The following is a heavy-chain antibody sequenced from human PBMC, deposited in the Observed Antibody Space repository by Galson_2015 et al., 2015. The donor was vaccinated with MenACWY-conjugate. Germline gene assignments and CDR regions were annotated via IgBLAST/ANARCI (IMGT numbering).Heavy chain of an antibody. CDR1: DFSLSDYY. D-gene: IGHD5-18*01. Sequence: SLSLSCAASDFSLSDYYLGWIRQAPGKGLEWVSYISSSSRFISYADSVKGRFTISRDNAKESLYLQMNSLRAEDTAVYYCARVASTRGYSHGFDYWGQGTLVTVSS. J-gene: IGHJ4*02. CDR2: ISSSSRFI. V-gene: IGHV3-11*06. CDR3: ARVASTRGYSHGFDY.